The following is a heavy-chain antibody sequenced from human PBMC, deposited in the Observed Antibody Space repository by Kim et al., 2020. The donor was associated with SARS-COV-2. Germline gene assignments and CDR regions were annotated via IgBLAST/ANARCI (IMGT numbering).Heavy chain of an antibody. Sequence: GGSLRLSCAASGFTVSSNYMSWLRQAPGKGLEWVSVMYSGGSTYYADSVKGRFTISRDNFKNTLYLQMNSLRAEDTAVYYCARDLKYGSGSYYGENAFDIWGQGTMVTVSS. CDR1: GFTVSSNY. CDR3: ARDLKYGSGSYYGENAFDI. J-gene: IGHJ3*02. V-gene: IGHV3-53*01. D-gene: IGHD3-10*01. CDR2: MYSGGST.